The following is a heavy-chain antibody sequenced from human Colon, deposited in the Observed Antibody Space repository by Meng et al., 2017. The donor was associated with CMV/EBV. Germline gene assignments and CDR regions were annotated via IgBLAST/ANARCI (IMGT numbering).Heavy chain of an antibody. CDR3: ARDNSRVQGNIPILVVPRGFDL. V-gene: IGHV3-48*03. CDR2: IDNSATTI. D-gene: IGHD3-22*01. CDR1: GFTISNYE. Sequence: GESLKISCAASGFTISNYEMNWVRQAPGKGLEWLSYIDNSATTIYYADSVKGRFTISRDNAKNSLYLQMNSLGAGDTALYYCARDNSRVQGNIPILVVPRGFDLWGQGTLVTISS. J-gene: IGHJ4*02.